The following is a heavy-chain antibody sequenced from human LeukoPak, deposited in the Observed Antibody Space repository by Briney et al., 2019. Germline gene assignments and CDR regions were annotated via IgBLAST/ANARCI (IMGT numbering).Heavy chain of an antibody. Sequence: GESLRISCKGSGYSFTSYWIRWVRQMPGKGLEWMGRIDPSDSYTNYSPSFQGHVTISADKSISTAYLQWSSLKASDTAMYYCARVRRYGSGSSWFDPWGQGTLVTVSS. CDR2: IDPSDSYT. D-gene: IGHD3-10*01. CDR3: ARVRRYGSGSSWFDP. V-gene: IGHV5-10-1*01. CDR1: GYSFTSYW. J-gene: IGHJ5*02.